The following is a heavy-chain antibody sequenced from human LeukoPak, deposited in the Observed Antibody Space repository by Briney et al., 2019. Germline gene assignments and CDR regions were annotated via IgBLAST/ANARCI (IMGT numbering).Heavy chain of an antibody. Sequence: PSETLSLTCAGYGGSFSGYYWGWIRQPPGKGLEWIGEINHSGSTNYNPSLKSRVTISLEKSKNQFSLKLSSVTAADTAVYYCARNPRKWSTVTTLVYYGMDVWGQGTTVTVSS. CDR3: ARNPRKWSTVTTLVYYGMDV. CDR1: GGSFSGYY. V-gene: IGHV4-34*01. J-gene: IGHJ6*02. CDR2: INHSGST. D-gene: IGHD4-11*01.